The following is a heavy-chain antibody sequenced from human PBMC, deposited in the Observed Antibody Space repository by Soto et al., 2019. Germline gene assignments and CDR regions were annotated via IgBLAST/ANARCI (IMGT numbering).Heavy chain of an antibody. CDR3: ARNDAFDI. CDR2: INDSGTT. V-gene: IGHV4-34*01. J-gene: IGHJ3*02. Sequence: QVQLQQWGAGLLKPSETLSLTCAVSGGSVSGYYWNWIRQPPGKGLEWIGEINDSGTTNYNPSLKSRVTISVDTSKNQFSLKLSSVTAADTAVYYCARNDAFDIWGQGTMVTVSS. CDR1: GGSVSGYY.